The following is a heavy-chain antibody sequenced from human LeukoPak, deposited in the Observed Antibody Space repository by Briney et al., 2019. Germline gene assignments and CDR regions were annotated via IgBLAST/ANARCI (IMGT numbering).Heavy chain of an antibody. D-gene: IGHD3-3*01. CDR3: ARTPWDFWSNSMDV. V-gene: IGHV3-7*01. CDR1: GFTISNYW. Sequence: GGSVRLSCAASGFTISNYWMSWVRQAPGKGLEWVANIKQDGSDKYYVGSVKGRFTISRDNAKNSLYLQMNSLRAEDTAVYYCARTPWDFWSNSMDVWGKGTTVTVSS. J-gene: IGHJ6*04. CDR2: IKQDGSDK.